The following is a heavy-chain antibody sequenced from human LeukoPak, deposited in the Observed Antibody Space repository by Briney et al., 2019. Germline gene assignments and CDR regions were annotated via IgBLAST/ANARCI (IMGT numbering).Heavy chain of an antibody. CDR2: ISSSSSYI. Sequence: PGGSLRLSCAASGFTFSSYSMNWVRQAPGKGLEWVSSISSSSSYIYCADSVKGRFTISRDNAKNSLYLQMNSLRAEDTAVYYCARDKESSAFDIWGQGTMVTVSS. J-gene: IGHJ3*02. CDR3: ARDKESSAFDI. CDR1: GFTFSSYS. V-gene: IGHV3-21*01.